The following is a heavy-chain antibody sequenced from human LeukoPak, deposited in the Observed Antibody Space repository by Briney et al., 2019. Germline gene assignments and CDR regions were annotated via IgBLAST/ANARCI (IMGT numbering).Heavy chain of an antibody. D-gene: IGHD1-20*01. CDR3: ATVLSENNWNWFDP. CDR1: GYTFISYG. Sequence: GASVKVSCKASGYTFISYGISWVRQAPGQGLECVGWISAYNGNTNYAQKLQDRVTMTTDTSTSTAYMELSSLRSEDTAVYYCATVLSENNWNWFDPWGQGTLVTVSS. J-gene: IGHJ5*02. CDR2: ISAYNGNT. V-gene: IGHV1-18*01.